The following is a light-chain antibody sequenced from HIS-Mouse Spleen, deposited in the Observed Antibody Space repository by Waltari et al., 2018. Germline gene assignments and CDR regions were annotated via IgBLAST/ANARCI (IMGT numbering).Light chain of an antibody. J-gene: IGLJ1*01. CDR2: DVS. CDR3: CSYAGSYTGV. CDR1: SSDVGGYNY. Sequence: QSALTQPRSVSGSPGQSVTISCPGTSSDVGGYNYVAWYQQHPGKAPKRMIYDVSKRPSGVPDRFSGSKSGNTASLTISGLQAEDEADYYCCSYAGSYTGVFGTGTKVTVL. V-gene: IGLV2-11*01.